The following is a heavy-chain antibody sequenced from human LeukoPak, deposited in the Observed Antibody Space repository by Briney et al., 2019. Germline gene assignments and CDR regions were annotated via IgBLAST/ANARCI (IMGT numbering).Heavy chain of an antibody. J-gene: IGHJ4*02. V-gene: IGHV4-59*12. D-gene: IGHD1-26*01. Sequence: SETLSLTCTVSGGSISSYYWSWIRQPPGKGLEWIGYIYYSGSTNYNPSLKSRVTISVDTSKNQFSLKLSSVTAADTAVYYCAREVGATSSTNYYFDYWGQGTLVTVSS. CDR2: IYYSGST. CDR1: GGSISSYY. CDR3: AREVGATSSTNYYFDY.